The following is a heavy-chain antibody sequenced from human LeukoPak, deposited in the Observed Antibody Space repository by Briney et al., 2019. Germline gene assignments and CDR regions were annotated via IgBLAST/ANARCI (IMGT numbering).Heavy chain of an antibody. CDR1: GFTVSSNY. V-gene: IGHV3-53*01. Sequence: QSGGSLRLSCAASGFTVSSNYMSWVRQAPGKGLEWVSIIYSGGSTYYADSVKGRFTISRDNSKNTLDLQMNSLRAEDTAVYYCARGPATTGFDYWGQGTLVTVSS. D-gene: IGHD4-17*01. J-gene: IGHJ4*02. CDR2: IYSGGST. CDR3: ARGPATTGFDY.